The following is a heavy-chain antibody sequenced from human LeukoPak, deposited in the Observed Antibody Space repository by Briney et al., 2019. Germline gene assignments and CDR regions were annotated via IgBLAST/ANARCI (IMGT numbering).Heavy chain of an antibody. J-gene: IGHJ4*02. CDR3: AGAQQPGRNCSSTSCSDFDY. D-gene: IGHD2-2*01. CDR2: IYTSGST. Sequence: SETLSLTCTVSGGSISSGRHYWRWIRQPAGKGLEWIGRIYTSGSTNYNPSLTSRVTISVDTSKNQFSLKLRSVTAADTAVYFCAGAQQPGRNCSSTSCSDFDYWGQGTLVTVSS. CDR1: GGSISSGRHY. V-gene: IGHV4-61*02.